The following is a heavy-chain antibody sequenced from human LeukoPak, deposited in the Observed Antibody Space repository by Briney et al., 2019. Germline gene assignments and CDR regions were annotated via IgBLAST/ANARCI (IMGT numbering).Heavy chain of an antibody. J-gene: IGHJ5*02. D-gene: IGHD3-10*01. Sequence: GRSLRLSCAAPGFTFSSYAMHWVRQAPGKGLEWVAVISYDGSNKYYADSVKGRFTISRDNSKNTLYLQMNSLRAEDTAVYYCASLQLVRGAITQNWFDPWGQGTLVTVSS. CDR2: ISYDGSNK. CDR1: GFTFSSYA. V-gene: IGHV3-30-3*01. CDR3: ASLQLVRGAITQNWFDP.